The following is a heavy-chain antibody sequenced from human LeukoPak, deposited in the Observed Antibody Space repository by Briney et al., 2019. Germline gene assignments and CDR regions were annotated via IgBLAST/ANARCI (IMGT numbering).Heavy chain of an antibody. CDR3: ARKGGHFDY. Sequence: SETLSLTCTGSGGSISYYYWSWIRQSPGKGLEWIGYIYYNGSNNYNPSLKSRVTISVDMSKNQFSLKVTSVTAADTAIYYCARKGGHFDYWGQGTLVTVSS. V-gene: IGHV4-59*01. CDR1: GGSISYYY. D-gene: IGHD2-15*01. J-gene: IGHJ4*02. CDR2: IYYNGSN.